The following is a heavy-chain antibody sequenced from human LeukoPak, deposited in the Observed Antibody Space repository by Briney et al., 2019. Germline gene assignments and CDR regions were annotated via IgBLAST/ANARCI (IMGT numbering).Heavy chain of an antibody. D-gene: IGHD2-15*01. J-gene: IGHJ5*02. CDR3: ARGWGYCSGGSCYSIDWFDP. CDR1: GYTFTSYG. CDR2: ISAYNGNI. V-gene: IGHV1-18*01. Sequence: GASVKVSCKASGYTFTSYGISWVRQAPGQGLEWMGWISAYNGNINYAQKLQGRVTMTTDTSTSTAYMELRSLRSDDTAVYYCARGWGYCSGGSCYSIDWFDPWGQGTLVTVSS.